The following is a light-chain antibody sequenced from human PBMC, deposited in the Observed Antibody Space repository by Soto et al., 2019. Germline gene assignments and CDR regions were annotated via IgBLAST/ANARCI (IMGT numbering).Light chain of an antibody. Sequence: DIQMTQSPSTLSAYVGDRVTITCRASQSISTWLAWYQQKPGKAPKVLIYDASSLESGVPSRFSGSGSGAEFTLTISSLQPDDFATYYCQQYNTSSPYTFGQGTKLEIK. J-gene: IGKJ2*01. CDR1: QSISTW. CDR3: QQYNTSSPYT. V-gene: IGKV1-5*01. CDR2: DAS.